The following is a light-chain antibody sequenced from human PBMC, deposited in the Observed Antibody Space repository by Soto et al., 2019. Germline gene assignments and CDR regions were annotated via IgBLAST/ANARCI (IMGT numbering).Light chain of an antibody. CDR2: GAS. CDR1: QSVSSN. CDR3: QQYNNWHPGP. Sequence: EIVMTQSPATLSVSPGERANLSCRASQSVSSNLAWYQQNPGQAPRLLIYGASTSATCIPAMFSRSRSATELTFTISSLQSKDVAVYYCQQYNNWHPGPFGEGTKVEIK. J-gene: IGKJ1*01. V-gene: IGKV3-15*01.